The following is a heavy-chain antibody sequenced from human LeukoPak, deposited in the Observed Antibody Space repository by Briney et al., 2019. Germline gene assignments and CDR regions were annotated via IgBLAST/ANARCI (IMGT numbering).Heavy chain of an antibody. J-gene: IGHJ5*02. CDR3: ARGHGDYNWFDP. CDR2: IYYSGST. CDR1: GGSNSRGGYY. D-gene: IGHD4-17*01. Sequence: SEALSLTCTVSGGSNSRGGYYWSWIRQHPGKGLEWIGYIYYSGSTYYNPSLKSRVTISVDTSKNQFSLKLSSVTAADTAVYYCARGHGDYNWFDPWGQGTLVTVSS. V-gene: IGHV4-31*03.